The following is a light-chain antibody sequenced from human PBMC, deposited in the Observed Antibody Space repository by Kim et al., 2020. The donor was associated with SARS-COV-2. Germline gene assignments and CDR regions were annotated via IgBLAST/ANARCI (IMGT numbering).Light chain of an antibody. J-gene: IGLJ2*01. V-gene: IGLV3-19*01. CDR1: SLRNYY. Sequence: ALGQTVRITCHGGSLRNYYATWYKQKPGQAPILVIYGKNNRPSGIRDRFSGSSSGNTASLTSTGTQAGDEADYYCNSRGSNDNVVFGGGTQLTVL. CDR2: GKN. CDR3: NSRGSNDNVV.